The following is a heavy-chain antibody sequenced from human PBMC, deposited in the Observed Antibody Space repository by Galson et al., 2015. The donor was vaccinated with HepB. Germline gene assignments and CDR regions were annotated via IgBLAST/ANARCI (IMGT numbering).Heavy chain of an antibody. Sequence: SCKASGGTFSSYGMHWVRQAPGKGLEWVAVISYDGSNKYYADSVKGRFTISRDNSKNTLYLQMNSLRAEDTAVYYCAKGHLMALDYWGQGALVTVSS. J-gene: IGHJ4*02. CDR1: GGTFSSYG. CDR3: AKGHLMALDY. CDR2: ISYDGSNK. D-gene: IGHD5-24*01. V-gene: IGHV3-30*18.